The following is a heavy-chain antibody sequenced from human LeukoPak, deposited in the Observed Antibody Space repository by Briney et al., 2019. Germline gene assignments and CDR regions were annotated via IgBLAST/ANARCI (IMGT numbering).Heavy chain of an antibody. V-gene: IGHV3-48*02. CDR1: GFTFSSYS. D-gene: IGHD3-10*01. CDR3: ARVRRARSGSYLD. CDR2: ISSSSSTI. J-gene: IGHJ4*02. Sequence: PVGSLRLSCAASGFTFSSYSMNWVRQAPGKGLEWVSYISSSSSTIYYADSVKGRFTISRDNAKNSLYLQMNSLRDEDTAVYYCARVRRARSGSYLDWGQGTLVTVSS.